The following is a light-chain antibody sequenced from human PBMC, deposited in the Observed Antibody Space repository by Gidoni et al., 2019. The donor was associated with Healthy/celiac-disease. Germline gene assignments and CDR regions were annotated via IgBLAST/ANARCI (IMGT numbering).Light chain of an antibody. CDR3: QQYNNWPLT. V-gene: IGKV3-15*01. J-gene: IGKJ4*01. Sequence: EIVITQSPVTLSVSPGERATLSCRASQSVCSDLAWYQQKPGQAPRLLIYGASTRATGIPARFSGSGSGTEFTLTISSLQSEDFAVYYCQQYNNWPLTFGGGTKVEIK. CDR1: QSVCSD. CDR2: GAS.